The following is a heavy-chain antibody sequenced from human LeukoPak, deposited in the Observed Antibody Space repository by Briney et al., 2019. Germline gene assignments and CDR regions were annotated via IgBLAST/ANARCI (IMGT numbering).Heavy chain of an antibody. CDR3: ARDPGNDFWSGYYGFDY. Sequence: GASVKFSCKASGGTFSSYAISWVRQAPGQGLEWMGGIIPIFGTANYAQKFQGRVTITADESTSTAYMELSSLRSEDTAVYYCARDPGNDFWSGYYGFDYWGQGTLVTVSS. J-gene: IGHJ4*02. CDR1: GGTFSSYA. D-gene: IGHD3-3*01. CDR2: IIPIFGTA. V-gene: IGHV1-69*13.